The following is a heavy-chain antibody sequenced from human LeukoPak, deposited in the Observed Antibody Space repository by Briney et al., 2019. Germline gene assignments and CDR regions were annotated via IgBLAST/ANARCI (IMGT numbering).Heavy chain of an antibody. CDR3: ARDRSPYNGDGSGYLIGGEFDY. V-gene: IGHV4-4*07. CDR1: GRSISTYY. CDR2: IYTSGST. D-gene: IGHD3-22*01. Sequence: PSETLSLTCTVSGRSISTYYWSWIRQSAGKGLEWIGRIYTSGSTTYNPSLKSRVTMSVGTSENQFSLRLSSVTAADTAVYYCARDRSPYNGDGSGYLIGGEFDYGGQGTLVTVSS. J-gene: IGHJ4*02.